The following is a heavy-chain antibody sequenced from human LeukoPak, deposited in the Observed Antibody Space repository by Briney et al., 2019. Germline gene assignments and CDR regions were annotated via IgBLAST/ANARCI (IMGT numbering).Heavy chain of an antibody. CDR3: AKRETYWFFDV. Sequence: SETLSLTCTVSGGSISSYYWSWIRQPPGKGLEWIGYIYYSGSTNYNPSLKSRVTMSLDTFNHQFSLKLSSVTAADTAVYYCAKRETYWFFDVWGRGLLVTVSS. V-gene: IGHV4-59*12. CDR2: IYYSGST. J-gene: IGHJ2*01. CDR1: GGSISSYY.